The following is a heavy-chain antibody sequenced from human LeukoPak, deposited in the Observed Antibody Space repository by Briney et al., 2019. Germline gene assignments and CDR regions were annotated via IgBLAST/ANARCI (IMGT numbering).Heavy chain of an antibody. CDR3: AGGGSFSGPDGMDV. CDR2: INPNSGGT. Sequence: ASVKVSCKVSGYTFTGYYMHWVRQAPGQGLEWMGWINPNSGGTNYAQKFQGRVTMTRDTSISTAYMELSRLRSDDTAVYYCAGGGSFSGPDGMDVWGQGTTVTVSS. V-gene: IGHV1-2*02. D-gene: IGHD3-10*01. CDR1: GYTFTGYY. J-gene: IGHJ6*02.